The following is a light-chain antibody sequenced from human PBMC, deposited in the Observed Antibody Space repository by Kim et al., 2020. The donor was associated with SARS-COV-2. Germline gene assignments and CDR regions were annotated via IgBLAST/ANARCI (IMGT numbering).Light chain of an antibody. CDR2: SAS. Sequence: EIVLTQSPDTLSLFPGERATLSCRASQSITAIYLAWYQQRLGQAPRLLIYSASNRATGVPDRFSGSGSGTDFTLTIHRLEPEDFALYFCHLFGTPHTFGGGTKVDIK. J-gene: IGKJ4*01. CDR3: HLFGTPHT. V-gene: IGKV3-20*01. CDR1: QSITAIY.